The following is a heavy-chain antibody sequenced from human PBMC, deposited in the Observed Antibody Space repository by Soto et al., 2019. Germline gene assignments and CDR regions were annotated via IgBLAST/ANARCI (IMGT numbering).Heavy chain of an antibody. Sequence: NPSETLSLTCTVSGGSISSGGYYWSWIRQHPGKGLEWIGHIFYSGSTYYNPSLKSRVTISVDTSKNQFSLKLSSVTAADTAVYHCARDRKDSSGYYDYWGQGTLVTVSS. CDR1: GGSISSGGYY. D-gene: IGHD3-22*01. CDR2: IFYSGST. J-gene: IGHJ4*02. CDR3: ARDRKDSSGYYDY. V-gene: IGHV4-31*03.